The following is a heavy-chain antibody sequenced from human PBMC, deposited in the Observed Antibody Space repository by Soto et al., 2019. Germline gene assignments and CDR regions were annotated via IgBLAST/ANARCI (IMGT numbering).Heavy chain of an antibody. CDR3: ARLPGYTVATHYFDS. D-gene: IGHD4-17*01. Sequence: GESLKISCKGSAYSFTTYWIAWVRQMPGKGLEWMGVIYPGDSDARYSPSFQGQVTISVDKSISTAYLQWSTLKASDTAMYYCARLPGYTVATHYFDSWGQGTLVTVSS. CDR2: IYPGDSDA. J-gene: IGHJ4*02. CDR1: AYSFTTYW. V-gene: IGHV5-51*01.